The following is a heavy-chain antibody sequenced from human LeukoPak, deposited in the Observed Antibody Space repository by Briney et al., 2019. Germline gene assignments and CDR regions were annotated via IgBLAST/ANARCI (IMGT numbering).Heavy chain of an antibody. Sequence: PSQTLSLTCTVSGGSISSGGYYWSWIRQHPGKGLEWIGYIYCSGSTYYNPSLKSRVTISVDTSKNQFSLKLSSVTAADTAVYYCARVVESLRGYSYGYWFDPWGQGTLVTVSS. D-gene: IGHD5-18*01. V-gene: IGHV4-31*03. CDR1: GGSISSGGYY. CDR2: IYCSGST. J-gene: IGHJ5*02. CDR3: ARVVESLRGYSYGYWFDP.